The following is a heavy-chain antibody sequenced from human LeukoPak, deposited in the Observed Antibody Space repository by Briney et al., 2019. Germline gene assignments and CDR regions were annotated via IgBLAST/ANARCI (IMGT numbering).Heavy chain of an antibody. Sequence: PGGSLRLSCTASGFTFKNYRMTWVRQAPGKGLEWVASMKGDGNEIQYVDSVKGRFTISRDNAKNSLYLQMNNLRAEDTAVYYCARNRATNDYWGQGTLVTVSS. D-gene: IGHD1-26*01. CDR1: GFTFKNYR. CDR3: ARNRATNDY. J-gene: IGHJ4*02. V-gene: IGHV3-7*01. CDR2: MKGDGNEI.